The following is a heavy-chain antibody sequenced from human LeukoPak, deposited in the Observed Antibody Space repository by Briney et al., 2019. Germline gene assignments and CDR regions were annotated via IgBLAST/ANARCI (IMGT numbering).Heavy chain of an antibody. CDR1: GYTFISYA. D-gene: IGHD3-10*01. CDR2: INGDNGNT. Sequence: ASVKVSCKASGYTFISYAIHWVRQAPGQRLEWMGWINGDNGNTKYSQKFQGRVTITRDTSASTAYMELSSLRSEDTAVYYCARGGELLYPDYWGQGTLVAVSS. V-gene: IGHV1-3*01. J-gene: IGHJ4*02. CDR3: ARGGELLYPDY.